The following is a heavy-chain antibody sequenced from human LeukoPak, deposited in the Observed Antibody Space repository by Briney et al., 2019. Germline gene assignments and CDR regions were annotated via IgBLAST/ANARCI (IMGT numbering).Heavy chain of an antibody. CDR1: GGSISSYY. V-gene: IGHV4-4*07. D-gene: IGHD3-10*01. CDR3: AREDGLYGSGSYYRRTGGFDY. Sequence: SETLSLTCTVSGGSISSYYWSWIRQPAGKGLEWIGRIYTSGSTNYNPSLKSRVTMSVDTSKNQFSLKLSSVTAADTAVYYCAREDGLYGSGSYYRRTGGFDYWGQGTLVTVSS. CDR2: IYTSGST. J-gene: IGHJ4*02.